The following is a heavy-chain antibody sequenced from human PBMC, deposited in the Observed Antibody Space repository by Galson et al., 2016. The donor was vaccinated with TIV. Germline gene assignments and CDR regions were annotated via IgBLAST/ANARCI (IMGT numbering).Heavy chain of an antibody. D-gene: IGHD3/OR15-3a*01. J-gene: IGHJ5*02. CDR3: AKDHLYDRADSWGGGSCMES. Sequence: SGFAVSSNQMNWVRQAPGKGLEWVSTIYSGGTPEYADSVKGRFIISRDTLKNTVSLQMNTLRTEDTAVYYCAKDHLYDRADSWGGGSCMESWSQGTLVTVSS. CDR2: IYSGGTP. CDR1: GFAVSSNQ. V-gene: IGHV3-53*01.